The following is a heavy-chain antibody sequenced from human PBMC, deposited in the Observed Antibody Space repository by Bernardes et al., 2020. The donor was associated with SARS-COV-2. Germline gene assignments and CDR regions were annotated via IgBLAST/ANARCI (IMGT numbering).Heavy chain of an antibody. CDR2: ISSSSSYT. Sequence: GSLRLSCAASGFTFSDYYMSWIRQAPGKGLEWVSYISSSSSYTNYADSVKGRFTISRDNAKNSLYLQMNSLRAEDTAVYYCARDISGWANYYYYGMDVWGQGTTVTVSS. D-gene: IGHD6-19*01. CDR1: GFTFSDYY. CDR3: ARDISGWANYYYYGMDV. J-gene: IGHJ6*02. V-gene: IGHV3-11*06.